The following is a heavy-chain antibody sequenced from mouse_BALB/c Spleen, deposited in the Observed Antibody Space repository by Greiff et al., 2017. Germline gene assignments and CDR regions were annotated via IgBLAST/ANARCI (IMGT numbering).Heavy chain of an antibody. CDR3: AGTGTGAMDC. J-gene: IGHJ4*01. V-gene: IGHV5-4*02. CDR1: GFTFSDYY. CDR2: ISDGGSYT. D-gene: IGHD4-1*01. Sequence: EVKLVESGGGLVKPGGSLKLSCAASGFTFSDYYMYWVRQTPEKRLEWVATISDGGSYTYYPDSVKGRFTISRDNAKNNLYLQMSSLKSEDTAMYYWAGTGTGAMDCWGRGTSVTVSS.